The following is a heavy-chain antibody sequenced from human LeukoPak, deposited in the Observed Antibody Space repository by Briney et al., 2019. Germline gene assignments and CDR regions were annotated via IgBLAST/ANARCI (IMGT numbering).Heavy chain of an antibody. CDR3: ARDATGTTAWFDP. CDR2: ISGSGGTI. D-gene: IGHD1-1*01. V-gene: IGHV3-48*03. CDR1: GFTFSSYE. Sequence: GGSLRLSCAASGFTFSSYEMNWVRQAPGKGLEWTSYISGSGGTIYYADSVKGRFTISRDNAKNSLFLQMDSLRAEDTAVYYCARDATGTTAWFDPWGQGTLVTVSS. J-gene: IGHJ5*02.